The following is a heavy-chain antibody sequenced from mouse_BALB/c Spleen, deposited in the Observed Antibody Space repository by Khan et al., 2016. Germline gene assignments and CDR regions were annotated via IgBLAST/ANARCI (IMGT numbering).Heavy chain of an antibody. Sequence: EVELVESGGGLVKPGGSLKLSCAASGFTFSSYAMSWVRQSPEKRLEWVAEISSGGSYTYYPATVTGRFTISRDNAKNTLYLEMSSLGSEDTAWYACASAYSPYWGQGTLVTVSA. CDR1: GFTFSSYA. CDR3: ASAYSPY. CDR2: ISSGGSYT. V-gene: IGHV5-9-4*01. D-gene: IGHD2-12*01. J-gene: IGHJ3*01.